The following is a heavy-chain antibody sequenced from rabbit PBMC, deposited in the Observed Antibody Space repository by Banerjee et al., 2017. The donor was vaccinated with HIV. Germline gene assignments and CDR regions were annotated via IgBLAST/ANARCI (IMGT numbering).Heavy chain of an antibody. D-gene: IGHD6-1*01. CDR3: ARGLTAGYAGYGYAYL. CDR2: MDAGSSGST. Sequence: QEQLVESGGGLVQPGASLTLTCTASGFSFSSSYWICWVRQAPGKGLEWIACMDAGSSGSTNYASWAKGRFTISKTSSTTVTLQMTSLTAADTATYFCARGLTAGYAGYGYAYLWGPGTLVTVS. CDR1: GFSFSSSYW. V-gene: IGHV1S45*01. J-gene: IGHJ6*01.